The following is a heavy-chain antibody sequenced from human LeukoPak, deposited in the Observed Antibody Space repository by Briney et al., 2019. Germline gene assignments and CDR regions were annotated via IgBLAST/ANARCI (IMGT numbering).Heavy chain of an antibody. CDR2: ISYDGSNK. V-gene: IGHV3-30*18. D-gene: IGHD5-18*01. Sequence: GGSLRLSCAGSGFTFSSYGMHWVRQAPGKGLEWVAVISYDGSNKYYADSVKGRFTISRDNSKNTLYLQMNSLRAEDTAVYYCAKDDSPGSYGFHYWGQGTLVTVSS. J-gene: IGHJ4*02. CDR3: AKDDSPGSYGFHY. CDR1: GFTFSSYG.